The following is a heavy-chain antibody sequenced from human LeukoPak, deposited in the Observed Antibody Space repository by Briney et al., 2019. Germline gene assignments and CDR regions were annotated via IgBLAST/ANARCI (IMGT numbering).Heavy chain of an antibody. Sequence: ASVKVSCKASGGTFSSYAISWVRQAPGQGLEWMGRIIPIFGIANYAQKFQGRVTITADKSTSTAYMELSSLRSEDTAVYYCARDPTPPGSIQLWFDSPYYFDHWGQGTLVTVSS. V-gene: IGHV1-69*04. CDR3: ARDPTPPGSIQLWFDSPYYFDH. D-gene: IGHD5-18*01. CDR2: IIPIFGIA. CDR1: GGTFSSYA. J-gene: IGHJ4*02.